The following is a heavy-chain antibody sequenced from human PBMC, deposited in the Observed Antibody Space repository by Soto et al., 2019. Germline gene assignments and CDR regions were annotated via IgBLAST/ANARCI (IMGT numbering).Heavy chain of an antibody. Sequence: EVQLLESGGGLVQPGGSLRLSCAASGFTFSSYVMSWVRQAPGKGLEWVSVISGSGGSTYYANSVKGRFTISRDNSKNTLYLQMNSLRAEDTAVYYCAKRSSGWYFDLWGRGTLVTVSS. CDR1: GFTFSSYV. J-gene: IGHJ2*01. V-gene: IGHV3-23*01. D-gene: IGHD6-19*01. CDR3: AKRSSGWYFDL. CDR2: ISGSGGST.